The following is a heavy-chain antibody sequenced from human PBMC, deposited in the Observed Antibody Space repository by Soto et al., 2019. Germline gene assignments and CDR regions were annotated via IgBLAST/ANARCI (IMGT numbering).Heavy chain of an antibody. CDR1: GGTFSSYA. J-gene: IGHJ5*02. V-gene: IGHV1-69*12. D-gene: IGHD6-13*01. CDR2: IIPIFGTA. Sequence: QVQLVQSGAEVKKPGSSVKVSCKASGGTFSSYAISWVRQAPGQGLEWMGGIIPIFGTANYAQKFQGRVTITADESTSTDYMELSSLRSEDTAVYYCALHTAGAAAGTWWFDPWGQGTLVTVSS. CDR3: ALHTAGAAAGTWWFDP.